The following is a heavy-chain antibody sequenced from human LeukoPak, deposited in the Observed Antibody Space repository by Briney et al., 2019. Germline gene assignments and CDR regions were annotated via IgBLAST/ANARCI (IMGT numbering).Heavy chain of an antibody. CDR1: GFTFTTYW. J-gene: IGHJ4*02. D-gene: IGHD3-3*02. Sequence: TAGGSLRLSCSASGFTFTTYWMSWVRQAPGKGLEWVSSISSSSSYIYYADSVKGRFTISRDNAKNSLYLQMNSLRAEDTAVYYCASEIAFPFDYWGQGTLVTVSS. CDR2: ISSSSSYI. V-gene: IGHV3-21*01. CDR3: ASEIAFPFDY.